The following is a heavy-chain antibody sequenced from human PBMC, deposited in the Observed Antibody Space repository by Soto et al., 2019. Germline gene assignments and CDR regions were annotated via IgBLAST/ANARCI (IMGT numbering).Heavy chain of an antibody. Sequence: EVQLLESGGGLVQPGGSLRLSCAASGFTFSSYAMSWVRQAPGKGLEWVSAISGSGGSTYYADSVKGRFTISRDKSKNTLYLQMNSLRAEDTAVYYCAKMTTIHPFNDYWGQGTLVTVSS. CDR1: GFTFSSYA. V-gene: IGHV3-23*01. J-gene: IGHJ4*02. D-gene: IGHD4-17*01. CDR3: AKMTTIHPFNDY. CDR2: ISGSGGST.